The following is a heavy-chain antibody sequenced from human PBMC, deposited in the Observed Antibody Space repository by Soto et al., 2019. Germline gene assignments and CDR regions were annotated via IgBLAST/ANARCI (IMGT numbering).Heavy chain of an antibody. Sequence: GASVKVSCKASGYTFISYGIHWVRQAPGQSLEWMGWINAYNGNTKYSQKFQGRVTFTRDTSASSAYMELSSLQSEDTAVYYCARGIKYGDYSRWFDPWGPGTLVTVSS. CDR1: GYTFISYG. V-gene: IGHV1-3*01. CDR3: ARGIKYGDYSRWFDP. D-gene: IGHD4-17*01. J-gene: IGHJ5*02. CDR2: INAYNGNT.